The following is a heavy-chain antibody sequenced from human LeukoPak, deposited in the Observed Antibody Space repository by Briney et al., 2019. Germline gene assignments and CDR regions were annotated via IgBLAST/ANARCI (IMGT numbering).Heavy chain of an antibody. CDR3: ARDPSTSGAYYFDY. D-gene: IGHD3-10*01. Sequence: GGSLRLSCAASGFTFSTYSMNWVRQAPGKGLEWVSSISSSSSYIYYADSVKGRFTISRDNAKNSLYLQMNSLRAEDTAVYYCARDPSTSGAYYFDYWGQGILVTVSS. CDR1: GFTFSTYS. J-gene: IGHJ4*02. V-gene: IGHV3-21*01. CDR2: ISSSSSYI.